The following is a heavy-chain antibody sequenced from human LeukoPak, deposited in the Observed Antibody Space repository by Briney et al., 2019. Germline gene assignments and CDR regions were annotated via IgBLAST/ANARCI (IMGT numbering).Heavy chain of an antibody. D-gene: IGHD3-10*01. Sequence: GGSLRLSCAASGFTFSSYGMHWVRQAPGKGLEWVAVISYDGTNKYYADSVKGRFTISRDNSKNTLYLQMNSLRAEDTALYHCARSTHLAGDGYYYYMDVWGKGTTVTVSS. CDR1: GFTFSSYG. CDR2: ISYDGTNK. CDR3: ARSTHLAGDGYYYYMDV. V-gene: IGHV3-30*03. J-gene: IGHJ6*03.